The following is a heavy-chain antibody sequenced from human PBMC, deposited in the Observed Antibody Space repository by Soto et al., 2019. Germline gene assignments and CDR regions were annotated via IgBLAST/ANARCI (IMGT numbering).Heavy chain of an antibody. D-gene: IGHD3-10*01. CDR3: ARGAPRGRGVPAYLHY. CDR1: GDSITGGGYY. CDR2: VYYTGTT. Sequence: SEPLSLTCTVSGDSITGGGYYWNWVRQLPGKGLEWIGCVYYTGTTYYNPSLKSRITISIDSSKNQFSLTLSSVTAADTALYICARGAPRGRGVPAYLHYCGQGTLVTFSS. V-gene: IGHV4-31*03. J-gene: IGHJ4*02.